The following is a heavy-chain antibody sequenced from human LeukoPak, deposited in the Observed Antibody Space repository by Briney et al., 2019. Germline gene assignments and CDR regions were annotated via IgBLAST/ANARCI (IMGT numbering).Heavy chain of an antibody. Sequence: GASVKVSCKASGYTFTGYYMHWVRQAPGQGLEWMGWISAYNGNTNYAQKLQGRVTMTTDTSTSTAYMELRSLRSDDTAVYYCARELPGVDTPSRGGNDYWGQGTLVTVSS. V-gene: IGHV1-18*04. CDR1: GYTFTGYY. D-gene: IGHD3-10*01. CDR2: ISAYNGNT. J-gene: IGHJ4*02. CDR3: ARELPGVDTPSRGGNDY.